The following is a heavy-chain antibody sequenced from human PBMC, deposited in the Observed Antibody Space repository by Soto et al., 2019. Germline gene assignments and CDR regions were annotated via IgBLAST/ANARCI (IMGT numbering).Heavy chain of an antibody. V-gene: IGHV3-7*01. J-gene: IGHJ6*03. CDR1: GFTFSSYW. CDR2: IKQDGSEK. Sequence: GGSLRLSCAASGFTFSSYWMSWVRQAPGKGLEWVANIKQDGSEKYYVDSVKGRFTISRDNAKNSLYLQMNSLRAEDTAVYYCASSGYDFWSGYYKSLYYYYMDVWGKGTTVNLSS. D-gene: IGHD3-3*01. CDR3: ASSGYDFWSGYYKSLYYYYMDV.